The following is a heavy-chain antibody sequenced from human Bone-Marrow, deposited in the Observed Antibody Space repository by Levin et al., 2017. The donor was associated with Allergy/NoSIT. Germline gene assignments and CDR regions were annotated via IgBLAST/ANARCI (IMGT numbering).Heavy chain of an antibody. V-gene: IGHV4-59*01. CDR3: ARGGGTSHSYYYYYMDV. CDR1: GGSISSYY. CDR2: IYYSGST. D-gene: IGHD2-2*01. Sequence: PSETLSLTCTVSGGSISSYYWSWIRQPPGKGLEWIGYIYYSGSTNYNPSLKSRVTISVDTSKNQFSLKLSSVTAADTAVYYCARGGGTSHSYYYYYMDVWGKGTTVTVSS. J-gene: IGHJ6*03.